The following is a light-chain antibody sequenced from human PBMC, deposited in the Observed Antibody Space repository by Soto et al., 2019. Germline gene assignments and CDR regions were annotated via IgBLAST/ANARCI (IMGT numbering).Light chain of an antibody. V-gene: IGLV2-23*03. CDR1: SSDVGSYNL. CDR3: CSNAGSSTV. J-gene: IGLJ1*01. Sequence: QSVLTQPASVSGSPGQSITISCTGTSSDVGSYNLVSWYQLHPGKAPKLMIYEGIKRPSGVSNRFSVSKSDNTASLTISGLQAEDEADYYCCSNAGSSTVFGTGTKVTVL. CDR2: EGI.